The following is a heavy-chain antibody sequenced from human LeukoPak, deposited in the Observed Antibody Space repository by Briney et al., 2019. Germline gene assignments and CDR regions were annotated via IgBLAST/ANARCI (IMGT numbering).Heavy chain of an antibody. D-gene: IGHD6-19*01. J-gene: IGHJ3*02. CDR3: ARERYSSGWYGAFDI. CDR1: GFTFSNYW. Sequence: GGSLRLSCAASGFTFSNYWMSWVRQAPGKGLEWVAKIKQDGSEKYLVDSVKGRFTISRDNAKNSLYLQVNSLRAEDTAVYYCARERYSSGWYGAFDIWGQGTMATVSS. CDR2: IKQDGSEK. V-gene: IGHV3-7*01.